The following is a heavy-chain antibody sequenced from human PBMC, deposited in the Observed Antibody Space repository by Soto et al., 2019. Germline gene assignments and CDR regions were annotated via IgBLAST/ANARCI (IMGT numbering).Heavy chain of an antibody. CDR2: IYAGDSDT. V-gene: IGHV5-51*01. J-gene: IGHJ5*01. CDR1: GYTFTNYW. D-gene: IGHD3-16*01. Sequence: GESLKISCKGSGYTFTNYWIGWVRQTPGKGLEWMGIIYAGDSDTRYSPSFQGQVTISADKSISTAYLQWSSLKASDTALYYCARGGLSNVWFSSWGRGSLATVSS. CDR3: ARGGLSNVWFSS.